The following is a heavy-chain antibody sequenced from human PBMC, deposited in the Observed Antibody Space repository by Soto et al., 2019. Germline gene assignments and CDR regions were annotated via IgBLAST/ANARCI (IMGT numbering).Heavy chain of an antibody. CDR2: ITPFSGDV. D-gene: IGHD1-26*01. Sequence: SVKVSCKALGNTFPNRYLHFVRQVPLQTLEWMGWITPFSGDVHYAQKFQERVTITRDRSINTAYMQMSSLRSEDTAMYFCAGGGAGSGPFTWELPDHWGQGTLVTVSS. CDR3: AGGGAGSGPFTWELPDH. CDR1: GNTFPNRY. V-gene: IGHV1-45*02. J-gene: IGHJ4*02.